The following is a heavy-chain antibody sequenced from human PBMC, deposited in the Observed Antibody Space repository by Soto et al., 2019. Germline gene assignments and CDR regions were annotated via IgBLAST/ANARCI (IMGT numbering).Heavy chain of an antibody. Sequence: GGSLRLSCAASGFTFSSYAMNWVRQAPGKGLEWVSVVSGSGGSTYYADAVKGRFTISRDNSKNTLYLQMNSLRAEDTAVYYCAKRTVGWYFDLWGRGTLVTVSS. CDR3: AKRTVGWYFDL. J-gene: IGHJ2*01. CDR2: VSGSGGST. D-gene: IGHD4-17*01. CDR1: GFTFSSYA. V-gene: IGHV3-23*01.